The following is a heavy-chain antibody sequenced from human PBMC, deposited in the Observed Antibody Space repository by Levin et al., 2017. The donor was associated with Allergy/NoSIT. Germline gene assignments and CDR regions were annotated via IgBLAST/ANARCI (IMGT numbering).Heavy chain of an antibody. V-gene: IGHV3-73*01. CDR3: TRHGHGTTEPFDY. Sequence: GESLKISCAASGFTFSGSAMHWVRQASGKGLEWVGRIRSKANSYATAYAASVKGRFTISRDDSKNTAYLQMNSLKTEDTAVYYCTRHGHGTTEPFDYWGQGTLVTVSS. J-gene: IGHJ4*02. D-gene: IGHD1-14*01. CDR1: GFTFSGSA. CDR2: IRSKANSYAT.